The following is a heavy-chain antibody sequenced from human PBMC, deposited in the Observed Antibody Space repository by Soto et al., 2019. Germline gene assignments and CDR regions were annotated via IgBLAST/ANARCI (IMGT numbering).Heavy chain of an antibody. CDR2: IIPIFGTA. CDR3: ADFWSGIYGMDV. D-gene: IGHD3-3*01. V-gene: IGHV1-69*13. Sequence: SVKVSCKASGGTFSSYAISWVRQAPGQGLEWMGGIIPIFGTANYAQKFQGRVTITADESTSTAYMELSSLRSEDTAVYYCADFWSGIYGMDVWGQGTTVTVSS. CDR1: GGTFSSYA. J-gene: IGHJ6*02.